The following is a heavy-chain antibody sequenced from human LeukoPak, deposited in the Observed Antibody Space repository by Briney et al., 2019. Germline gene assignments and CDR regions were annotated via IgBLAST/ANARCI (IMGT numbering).Heavy chain of an antibody. Sequence: GASVKVSCKASGYTFTTGGMHWLRQAPGQRLEWVGWINVGNGDTRCSQKFQGRVTITSDTSASTAYMEVRSLRSEDTAVYYCASEGTTGDFDYWGQGTLVTVSS. CDR2: INVGNGDT. J-gene: IGHJ4*02. V-gene: IGHV1-3*01. CDR3: ASEGTTGDFDY. D-gene: IGHD1-1*01. CDR1: GYTFTTGG.